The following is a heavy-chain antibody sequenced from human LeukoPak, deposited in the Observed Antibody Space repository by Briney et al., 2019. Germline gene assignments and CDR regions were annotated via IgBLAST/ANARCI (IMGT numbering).Heavy chain of an antibody. V-gene: IGHV4-59*01. D-gene: IGHD3-3*01. J-gene: IGHJ4*02. CDR2: IYYSGST. CDR3: ARDPSLEY. CDR1: GGSISSYY. Sequence: SETLSLTCTVPGGSISSYYWSWIRQPPGKGLEWIGYIYYSGSTNYNPSLKSRVTISVDTSKNQFSLKLSSVTAADTAVYYCARDPSLEYWGQGTLVTVSS.